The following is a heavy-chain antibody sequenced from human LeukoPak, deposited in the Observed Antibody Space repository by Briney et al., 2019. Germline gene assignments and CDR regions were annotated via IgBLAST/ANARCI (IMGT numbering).Heavy chain of an antibody. CDR3: ARVGEAYCSGDCFIDF. Sequence: QAGGSLRLSCAASGFTFGSYVMHWVRQAPGKGLEWVAIMSYDGSSKYYADSVKGRFTISRDNSKTTLYVQMNSLRTEDTAVYYCARVGEAYCSGDCFIDFWGQGTLVTVSS. D-gene: IGHD2-21*01. J-gene: IGHJ4*02. CDR2: MSYDGSSK. CDR1: GFTFGSYV. V-gene: IGHV3-30-3*01.